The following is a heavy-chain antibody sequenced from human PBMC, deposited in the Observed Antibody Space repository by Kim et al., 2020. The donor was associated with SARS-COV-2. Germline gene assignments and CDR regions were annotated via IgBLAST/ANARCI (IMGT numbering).Heavy chain of an antibody. V-gene: IGHV4-39*07. J-gene: IGHJ4*02. CDR1: GGSISSSSYY. Sequence: SETLSLTCTVSGGSISSSSYYWGWIRQPPGKGLEWIGSIYYSGSTYYNPSLKSRVTISVDTSKNQFSLKLSSVTAADTAVYYCARGAMIVVGMIDYWGQG. CDR2: IYYSGST. CDR3: ARGAMIVVGMIDY. D-gene: IGHD3-22*01.